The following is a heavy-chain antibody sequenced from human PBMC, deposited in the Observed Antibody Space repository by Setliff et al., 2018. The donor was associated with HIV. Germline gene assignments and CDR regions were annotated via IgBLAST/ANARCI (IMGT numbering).Heavy chain of an antibody. CDR1: GYRFTNYW. V-gene: IGHV5-51*01. CDR3: VKSEIAVSGKLYFEY. D-gene: IGHD6-19*01. J-gene: IGHJ4*02. CDR2: IYPGDSDT. Sequence: GESLKIPCKTSGYRFTNYWVGWVRQMPGKGLEWMGIIYPGDSDTRYSPDFQGQVTISADKSISTAYLQWNSLKASDSGMYFCVKSEIAVSGKLYFEYWGQGTLVTVSS.